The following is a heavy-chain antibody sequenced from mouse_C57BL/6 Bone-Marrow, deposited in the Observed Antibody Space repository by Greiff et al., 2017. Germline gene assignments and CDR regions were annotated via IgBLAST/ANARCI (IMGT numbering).Heavy chain of an antibody. V-gene: IGHV5-6*02. CDR3: ARRDYGSSRYFDV. D-gene: IGHD1-1*01. CDR1: GFTFSSYG. Sequence: EVKLMESGGDLVKPGGSLKLSCAASGFTFSSYGMSWVRQTPDKRLEWVATISSGGSYTYYPDSVKGRFTISRDNAKNTLYLQMSSLKSEDTAMYYCARRDYGSSRYFDVWGTGTTVTVSS. CDR2: ISSGGSYT. J-gene: IGHJ1*03.